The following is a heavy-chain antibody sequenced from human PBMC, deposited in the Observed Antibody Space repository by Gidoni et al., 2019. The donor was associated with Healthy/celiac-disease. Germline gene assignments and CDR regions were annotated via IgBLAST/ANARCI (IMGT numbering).Heavy chain of an antibody. V-gene: IGHV6-1*01. J-gene: IGHJ5*02. CDR3: ARGGSSIDYDILTGYNH. D-gene: IGHD3-9*01. CDR2: TYYRSKWYN. Sequence: QLQLQQPAPGLVKPSHTLSLTCALSGHSVSPHRAAWNWIRQSPSRGLEWLGRTYYRSKWYNDYAVSVKSRITNNPDTSKNQFSLQLNSGNTENTGVYDWARGGSSIDYDILTGYNHWGQGTLVTVSS. CDR1: GHSVSPHRAA.